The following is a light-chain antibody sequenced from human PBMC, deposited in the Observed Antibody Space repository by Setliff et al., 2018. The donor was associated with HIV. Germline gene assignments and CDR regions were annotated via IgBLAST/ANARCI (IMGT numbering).Light chain of an antibody. V-gene: IGLV3-21*04. J-gene: IGLJ1*01. CDR2: YNS. Sequence: SYALTQPPSVSVAPGKTASISCGGNNIASKSVHWYQHKPGQAPVLVIYYNSDRPSGIPERFSGSNSGNTATLTISRVEAGDEADYYCQMWDRSSDHYVFGTGTKVTVL. CDR3: QMWDRSSDHYV. CDR1: NIASKS.